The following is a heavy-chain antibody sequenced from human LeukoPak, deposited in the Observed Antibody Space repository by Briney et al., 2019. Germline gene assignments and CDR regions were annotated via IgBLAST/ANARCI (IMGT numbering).Heavy chain of an antibody. V-gene: IGHV3-33*01. Sequence: GGSLRLSCAASGFTFSSYGMHWVRQAPGKGLEWVAVIWHDGSNKYYADSVKGRFTISRDNSKNTLYLQMNSLRAEDTAVYYCAREFLEIGSSGPDAFDIWGQGTMVTVSS. CDR3: AREFLEIGSSGPDAFDI. D-gene: IGHD6-19*01. CDR2: IWHDGSNK. J-gene: IGHJ3*02. CDR1: GFTFSSYG.